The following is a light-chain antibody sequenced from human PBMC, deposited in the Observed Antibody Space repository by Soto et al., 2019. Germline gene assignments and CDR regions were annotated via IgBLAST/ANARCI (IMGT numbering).Light chain of an antibody. CDR3: QPYNIWPLT. J-gene: IGKJ4*01. CDR2: DTS. CDR1: QGIGDT. Sequence: EFVMRLSPATLSVYPEEGATLSCRASQGIGDTLAWYQHKPGQTPRLLIYDTSTRATGVPTRFSGSRSGAEFTLTINSLQSEDFAVYYCQPYNIWPLTFGGVTKVAI. V-gene: IGKV3-15*01.